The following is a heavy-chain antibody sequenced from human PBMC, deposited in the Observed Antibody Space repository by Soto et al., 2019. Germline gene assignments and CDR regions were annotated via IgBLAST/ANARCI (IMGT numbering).Heavy chain of an antibody. CDR2: IKEDGSEI. CDR3: ARDIGFDYVN. D-gene: IGHD3-16*01. Sequence: GGTLRLSCAVSGFNVMSYWMSWVRQAPGKGLEWVASIKEDGSEIYYLHSVRGRFSISRDSAGNALHLTMNYLSAEDTGVDFCARDIGFDYVNWGQGTLVTVSS. CDR1: GFNVMSYW. J-gene: IGHJ4*02. V-gene: IGHV3-7*01.